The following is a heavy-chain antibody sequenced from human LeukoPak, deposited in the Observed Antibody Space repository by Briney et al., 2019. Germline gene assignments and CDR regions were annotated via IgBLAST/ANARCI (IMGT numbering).Heavy chain of an antibody. Sequence: SGGSLRLSCAASGFTFNSYSMNWVRQAPGKGLEWVSSISSSSSYIYYADSVKGRFTISRDNAENSLYLQMNSLRAEDTAVYYCARGWNDYGDVQDAFDIWGQGTMVTVSS. CDR3: ARGWNDYGDVQDAFDI. J-gene: IGHJ3*02. D-gene: IGHD4-17*01. CDR1: GFTFNSYS. CDR2: ISSSSSYI. V-gene: IGHV3-21*01.